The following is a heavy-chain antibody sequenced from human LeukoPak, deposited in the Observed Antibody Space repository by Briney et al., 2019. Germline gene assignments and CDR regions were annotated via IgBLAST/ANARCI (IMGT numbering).Heavy chain of an antibody. CDR2: IYHSEST. V-gene: IGHV4-59*01. CDR1: GGSINSYY. CDR3: VTGSGWLPDY. Sequence: SETLSLTCSVSGGSINSYYGNWYRQSPGKRLEWIGYIYHSESTKYNPSLKSRVSISADTSKNQFSLRLTSVTAADTAIYYCVTGSGWLPDYWGQGTLVTVSS. J-gene: IGHJ4*02. D-gene: IGHD6-19*01.